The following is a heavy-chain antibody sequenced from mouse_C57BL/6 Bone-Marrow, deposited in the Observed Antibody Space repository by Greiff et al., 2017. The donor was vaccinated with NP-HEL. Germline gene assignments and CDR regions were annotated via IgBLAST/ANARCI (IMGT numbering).Heavy chain of an antibody. CDR1: GFTFSDYY. Sequence: EVMLVESEGGLVQPGSSMKLSCTASGFTFSDYYMAWVRQVPEKGLEWVANINYDGSSTYYLASLKSRFIISRDNANNILYLQMRSLKSEDTATYYCAREGGLRRRTYAMDYWGQGTSVTVSS. J-gene: IGHJ4*01. D-gene: IGHD2-4*01. V-gene: IGHV5-16*01. CDR3: AREGGLRRRTYAMDY. CDR2: INYDGSST.